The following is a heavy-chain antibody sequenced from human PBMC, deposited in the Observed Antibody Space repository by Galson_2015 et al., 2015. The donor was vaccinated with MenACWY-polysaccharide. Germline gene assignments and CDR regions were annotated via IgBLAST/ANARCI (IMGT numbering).Heavy chain of an antibody. D-gene: IGHD4-17*01. V-gene: IGHV7-4-1*02. CDR1: GYTFPSYA. J-gene: IGHJ4*02. CDR2: VKTKPGNT. Sequence: SVKVSCQASGYTFPSYAMNWVRPAPGQGLGWMGRVKTKPGNTKYGTGFTGRGVFYLDASVRKAYLQISSLKAEDTAVYYCVRDPKQIATTVPMGRFDYWGQGTLVTVSS. CDR3: VRDPKQIATTVPMGRFDY.